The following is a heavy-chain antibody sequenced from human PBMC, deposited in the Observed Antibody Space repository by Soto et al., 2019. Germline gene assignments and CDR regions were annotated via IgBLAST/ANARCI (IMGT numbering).Heavy chain of an antibody. D-gene: IGHD2-15*01. J-gene: IGHJ4*02. CDR3: AKVVVAATRHTDFDS. CDR2: IYYDGST. CDR1: GGSINSNNYY. Sequence: QLHLQESGPGLVKPSETLSLTCTVSGGSINSNNYYWAWIRQPPGKGLARIASIYYDGSTYYNSFLKSGVSISVDTSKNHFSLKLSSVTAADTAVYYCAKVVVAATRHTDFDSWGQGTLVTVSS. V-gene: IGHV4-39*02.